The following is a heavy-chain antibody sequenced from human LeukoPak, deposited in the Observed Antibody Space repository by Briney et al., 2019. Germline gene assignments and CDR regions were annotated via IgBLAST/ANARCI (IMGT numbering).Heavy chain of an antibody. CDR1: GFTFSSYA. J-gene: IGHJ3*02. V-gene: IGHV3-30-3*01. Sequence: GGSLRLSCAASGFTFSSYAMHWVRQAPGKGLEWVAVISYDGSNKYYADSVKGRFTISRDNSKNTLYLQMNSLRAEDTAVYYCARGEDYYDSSAVLGGAFDIWGQGTMVTVSS. CDR2: ISYDGSNK. CDR3: ARGEDYYDSSAVLGGAFDI. D-gene: IGHD3-22*01.